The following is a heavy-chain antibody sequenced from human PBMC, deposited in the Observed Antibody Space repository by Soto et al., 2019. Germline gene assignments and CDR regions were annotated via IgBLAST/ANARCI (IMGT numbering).Heavy chain of an antibody. J-gene: IGHJ4*02. CDR3: AILGSSSWSPHYYFDY. D-gene: IGHD2-2*01. Sequence: GGSLRLSCAASGFTFYNYAMGWVRQAPGKGLEWVSAITGSGSDTYYVDSVKGRFTISRDNSENTLYLQMNSLRAEDTAIYYCAILGSSSWSPHYYFDYWGQGTLVTVSS. V-gene: IGHV3-23*01. CDR1: GFTFYNYA. CDR2: ITGSGSDT.